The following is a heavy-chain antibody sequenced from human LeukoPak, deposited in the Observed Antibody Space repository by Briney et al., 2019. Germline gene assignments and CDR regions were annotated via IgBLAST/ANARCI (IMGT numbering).Heavy chain of an antibody. CDR3: ARRGLCSLTNCPAFDY. CDR1: GYSFATYW. J-gene: IGHJ4*02. Sequence: PGESLKISCKGSGYSFATYWIGWVRQMPGKGLEWMGVIYPGDSHTRYSPSFQGQVTISADKSISTAYLQWSSLKASDTAMYYCARRGLCSLTNCPAFDYWGQGTLVTVSS. V-gene: IGHV5-51*01. D-gene: IGHD2-2*01. CDR2: IYPGDSHT.